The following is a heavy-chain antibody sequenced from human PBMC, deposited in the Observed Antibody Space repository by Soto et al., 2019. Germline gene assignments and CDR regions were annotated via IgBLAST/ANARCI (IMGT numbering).Heavy chain of an antibody. CDR3: ARVLAEGSGYTDY. D-gene: IGHD3-22*01. Sequence: WTWIRQPAGKGLEWIGRIYASGSTNYNPSLKSRVSMSIDTSKSQFSLKLRSVTAADTAMYYCARVLAEGSGYTDYWGPGTLVTVSS. V-gene: IGHV4-59*10. J-gene: IGHJ4*02. CDR2: IYASGST.